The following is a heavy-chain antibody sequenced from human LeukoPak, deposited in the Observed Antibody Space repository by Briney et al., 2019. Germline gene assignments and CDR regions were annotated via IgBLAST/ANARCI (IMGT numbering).Heavy chain of an antibody. V-gene: IGHV3-49*03. Sequence: GGSLRLSCTSSGFTFGDYAMSWFRQAPGKGLEWVGFIRSKAYGGTTEYAASVKGRFTISRDDSKSIAYLQMSSLKTEDTAVYYCTRPTYYYDSSGYYTYWGQGTPVTVSS. D-gene: IGHD3-22*01. CDR2: IRSKAYGGTT. J-gene: IGHJ4*02. CDR3: TRPTYYYDSSGYYTY. CDR1: GFTFGDYA.